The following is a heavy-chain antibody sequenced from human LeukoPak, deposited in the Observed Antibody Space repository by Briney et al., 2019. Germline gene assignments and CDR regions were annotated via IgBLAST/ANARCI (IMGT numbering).Heavy chain of an antibody. V-gene: IGHV1-2*02. J-gene: IGHJ4*02. Sequence: ASVKVSCTASGYIFTGYYIHWVRQAPGQGLESMGWVNPNSGDTSYAQNFQGRVTMTRDTSINTAYMELSRLRSDDTAVYYCATGTITTYNYWGQGTLVTVSS. CDR2: VNPNSGDT. D-gene: IGHD4-11*01. CDR3: ATGTITTYNY. CDR1: GYIFTGYY.